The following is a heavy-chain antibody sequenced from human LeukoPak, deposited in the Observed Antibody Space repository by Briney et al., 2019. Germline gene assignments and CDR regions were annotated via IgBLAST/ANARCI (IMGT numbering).Heavy chain of an antibody. CDR3: ARDGTSSSWVAYNWFDS. J-gene: IGHJ5*01. CDR2: INSDGSST. V-gene: IGHV3-74*01. D-gene: IGHD6-13*01. CDR1: GFTLSSQW. Sequence: PGGSLRLSCAASGFTLSSQWMHWVRQAPGKGLVWVSRINSDGSSTSYADSVKGRFTISRDNAKNTLSLQMNSLRAEDTAVYYCARDGTSSSWVAYNWFDSWGQGTLVTVSS.